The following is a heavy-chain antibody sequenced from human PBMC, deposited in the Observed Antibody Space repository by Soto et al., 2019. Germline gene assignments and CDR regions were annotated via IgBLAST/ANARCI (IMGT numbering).Heavy chain of an antibody. V-gene: IGHV5-10-1*01. CDR3: ARAWGGYFQH. J-gene: IGHJ1*01. D-gene: IGHD3-16*01. CDR1: GYRFTSYW. Sequence: GESLKISCKGSGYRFTSYWISWVRQMPGKGLEWMGRIDPSDSYTNYSPSFQGHVTISADKSISTAYLQWSSLKASDNAMYYCARAWGGYFQHWGQGTLVTVSS. CDR2: IDPSDSYT.